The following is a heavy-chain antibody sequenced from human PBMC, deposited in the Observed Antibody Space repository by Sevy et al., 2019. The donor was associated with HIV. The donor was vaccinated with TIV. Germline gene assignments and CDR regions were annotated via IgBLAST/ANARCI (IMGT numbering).Heavy chain of an antibody. D-gene: IGHD6-19*01. Sequence: GGSLRLSCAASGFPFSTYAMHWVRQAPGKGLEWVAVIWYDGSNNYHADSVKGRFTISRDNSKNTLYLQMDSLRAADTAVYYCAKSGRIVVAGTTNYFDSLGQGTLVTVSS. CDR3: AKSGRIVVAGTTNYFDS. CDR2: IWYDGSNN. V-gene: IGHV3-33*06. CDR1: GFPFSTYA. J-gene: IGHJ4*02.